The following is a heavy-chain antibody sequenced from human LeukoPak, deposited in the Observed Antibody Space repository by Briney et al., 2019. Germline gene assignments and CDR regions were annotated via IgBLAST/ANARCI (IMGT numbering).Heavy chain of an antibody. D-gene: IGHD4-23*01. CDR1: GFTFSSYA. J-gene: IGHJ4*02. V-gene: IGHV3-23*01. Sequence: GGSLRLSCAASGFTFSSYAMSWVRQAPGKGLEWVSAISGSGGSTSYADSVKGRFTISRDNSKNTLYLQMNSPRAEDTAVYYCAKVPGRVVTKNPFDYWGQGTLVTVSS. CDR3: AKVPGRVVTKNPFDY. CDR2: ISGSGGST.